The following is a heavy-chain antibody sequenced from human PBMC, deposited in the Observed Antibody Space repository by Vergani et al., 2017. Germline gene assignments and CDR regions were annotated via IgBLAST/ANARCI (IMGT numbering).Heavy chain of an antibody. CDR2: INPSGGST. Sequence: QVQLVQSGAEVKKPGASGKVSCKASGYTFTSYYMHWVRQAPGQGLEWMGIINPSGGSTSYAQNFQGRVTMTRDTSTSTVYMELSSLRSEDTAVYYCARDLEXIGQAVYYYYGMDVWGQGTTVTVSS. CDR1: GYTFTSYY. J-gene: IGHJ6*02. D-gene: IGHD1-26*01. CDR3: ARDLEXIGQAVYYYYGMDV. V-gene: IGHV1-46*03.